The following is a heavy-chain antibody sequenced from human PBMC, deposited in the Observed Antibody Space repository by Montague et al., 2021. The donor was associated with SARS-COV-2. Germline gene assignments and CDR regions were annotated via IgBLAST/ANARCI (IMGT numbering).Heavy chain of an antibody. CDR3: ARDRPRSGYYDWGTYTWVGCGMDV. Sequence: SETLSLTCTVSGGSISNYYWSWTRKPAGQGLEWIGRIYASGNTNYNPSLKSQVTMSVDTSKDQFSLKLSSVTAADADVYDCARDRPRSGYYDWGTYTWVGCGMDVWGQGATVAVSS. D-gene: IGHD3-10*01. CDR1: GGSISNYY. CDR2: IYASGNT. V-gene: IGHV4-4*07. J-gene: IGHJ6*02.